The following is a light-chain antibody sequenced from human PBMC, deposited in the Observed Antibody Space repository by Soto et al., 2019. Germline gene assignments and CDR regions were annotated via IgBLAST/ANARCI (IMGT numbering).Light chain of an antibody. CDR3: AAWDDRLSGPV. CDR2: TNS. J-gene: IGLJ2*01. CDR1: SSNIGSNS. Sequence: QLVLTQPPSVSGTPGQRVTISCSGSSSNIGSNSINWYQHLPGTAPKLLIYTNSHRPSGVPDRFSGSKSGTSGSLAISGLQTEDEADYYCAAWDDRLSGPVFGGGTKVTVL. V-gene: IGLV1-44*01.